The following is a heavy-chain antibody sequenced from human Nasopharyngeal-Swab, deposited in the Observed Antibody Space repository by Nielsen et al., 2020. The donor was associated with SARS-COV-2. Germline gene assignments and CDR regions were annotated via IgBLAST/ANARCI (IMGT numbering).Heavy chain of an antibody. V-gene: IGHV1-58*01. Sequence: SVKVSCKASGLTFTSFAVQWVRQARGQRIEGIGWIVVGSGNTNYAQKFQERVTITRDMSTSTAYMELSSLRAEDTAVYYCAAAKAARQGYYYYGMDVWGQGTTVTVSS. CDR3: AAAKAARQGYYYYGMDV. CDR1: GLTFTSFA. CDR2: IVVGSGNT. J-gene: IGHJ6*02. D-gene: IGHD6-6*01.